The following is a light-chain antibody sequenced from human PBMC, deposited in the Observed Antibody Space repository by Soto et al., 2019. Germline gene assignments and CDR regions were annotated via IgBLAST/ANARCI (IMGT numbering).Light chain of an antibody. J-gene: IGKJ4*01. CDR2: AAS. Sequence: IQLTQSPSSLSASVGDRVTITCRASQGISSYLVWYQQRPGKAHKLLIYAASTLQSGVQARFSGSGSGTDFTLTIRSLQPEDFATYYCKQLNSFPLTFGGGTKVDI. CDR1: QGISSY. V-gene: IGKV1-9*01. CDR3: KQLNSFPLT.